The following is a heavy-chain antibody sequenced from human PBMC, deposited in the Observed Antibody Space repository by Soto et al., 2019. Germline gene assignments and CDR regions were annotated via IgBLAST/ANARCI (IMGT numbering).Heavy chain of an antibody. CDR3: AREYYSSGTH. CDR2: ISENGGIT. Sequence: EVQLVESGGGLVQPGGSLRLSCAASGFTFSTYWMQWVRQVPGEGLVWVSSISENGGITTYAYSVKGRFPISRDNAKNTLYLQMNGLRVEDTAIYYCAREYYSSGTHWGQGTLVTVST. CDR1: GFTFSTYW. D-gene: IGHD3-10*01. J-gene: IGHJ1*01. V-gene: IGHV3-74*01.